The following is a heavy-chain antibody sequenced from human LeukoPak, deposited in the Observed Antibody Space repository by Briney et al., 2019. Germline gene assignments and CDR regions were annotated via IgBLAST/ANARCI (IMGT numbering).Heavy chain of an antibody. CDR2: MNPNSGNT. J-gene: IGHJ5*02. V-gene: IGHV1-8*01. CDR1: GYTFTSYD. CDR3: ARSRDWKGWFDP. D-gene: IGHD1-1*01. Sequence: VASVKVSCKASGYTFTSYDINWVRQATGQGLEWMGWMNPNSGNTGYAQKFQGRVTMTRDTSTSTVYMELSSLRSEDTAVYYCARSRDWKGWFDPWGQGTLVTVSS.